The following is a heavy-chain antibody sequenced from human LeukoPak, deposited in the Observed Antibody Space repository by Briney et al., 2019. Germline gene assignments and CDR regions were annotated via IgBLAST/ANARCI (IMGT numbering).Heavy chain of an antibody. CDR2: ISGGGRST. J-gene: IGHJ4*02. CDR1: GFTFSTCA. CDR3: ARERYFDY. V-gene: IGHV3-23*01. Sequence: GGSLRLSCAASGFTFSTCAMSWVRQAPGKGLKWVSTISGGGRSTDYADSVKGQFTISRDNSKNTLYLQMNSLRAEDTAVYYCARERYFDYWGQGTLVTVSS.